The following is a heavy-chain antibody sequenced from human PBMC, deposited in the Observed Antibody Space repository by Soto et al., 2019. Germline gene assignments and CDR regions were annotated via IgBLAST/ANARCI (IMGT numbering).Heavy chain of an antibody. CDR1: GASISGYY. V-gene: IGHV4-4*07. D-gene: IGHD1-1*01. J-gene: IGHJ5*02. CDR2: IYATGTT. CDR3: VRDGTKTLRDWFDP. Sequence: SETLSLTFTVSGASISGYYWSWIRKSAGKGLEWIGRIYATGTTDYNPSLKSRVMMSVDTSKKQFSLKLRSVTAADTAVYYCVRDGTKTLRDWFDPWGQGISVTVSS.